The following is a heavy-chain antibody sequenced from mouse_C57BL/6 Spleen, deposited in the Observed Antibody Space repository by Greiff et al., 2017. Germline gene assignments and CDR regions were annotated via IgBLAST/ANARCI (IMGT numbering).Heavy chain of an antibody. CDR1: GFTFSDYG. CDR2: ISSGSSTI. Sequence: EVQLVESGGGLVKPGGSLKLSCAASGFTFSDYGMHWVRQAPEKGLEWVAYISSGSSTIYYADTVKGRFTISRDNAKNTLFLQMTSLRSEDTAMYYCARPSMRYDGYYAMDYWGQGTSVTVSS. V-gene: IGHV5-17*01. J-gene: IGHJ4*01. CDR3: ARPSMRYDGYYAMDY. D-gene: IGHD2-12*01.